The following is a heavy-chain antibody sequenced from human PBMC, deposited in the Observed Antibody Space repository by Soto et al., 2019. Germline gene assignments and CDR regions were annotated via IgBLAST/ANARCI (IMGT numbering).Heavy chain of an antibody. D-gene: IGHD2-2*01. J-gene: IGHJ4*02. CDR1: GGSFSGYY. V-gene: IGHV4-34*01. Sequence: PSETLSLTCAVYGGSFSGYYWSWIRQPPGKGLEWIGEINHSGSTNYNPSLKSRVTISVDTSKNQFSLKLSSVTAADTAVYYCAITRPCSSTSCRDYWGQGTLVTVSS. CDR3: AITRPCSSTSCRDY. CDR2: INHSGST.